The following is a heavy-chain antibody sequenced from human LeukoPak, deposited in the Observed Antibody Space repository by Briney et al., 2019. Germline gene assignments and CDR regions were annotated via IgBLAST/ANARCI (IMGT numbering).Heavy chain of an antibody. V-gene: IGHV4-39*07. D-gene: IGHD2-15*01. CDR3: ARDNRGKHCSGGSCYGSNWFDP. J-gene: IGHJ5*02. CDR2: IYYSGST. CDR1: GGSISSSSYY. Sequence: PSETLSLTCTVSGGSISSSSYYWGWIRQPPGKGLEWIGSIYYSGSTYYNPSLKSRVTISVDTSKNQFSLKLSSVTAADTAVYYCARDNRGKHCSGGSCYGSNWFDPWGQGTLVTVSS.